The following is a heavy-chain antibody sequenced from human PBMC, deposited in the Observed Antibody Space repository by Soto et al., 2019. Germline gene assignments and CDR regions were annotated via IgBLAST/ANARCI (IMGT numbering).Heavy chain of an antibody. CDR2: ISAYNGNT. V-gene: IGHV1-18*01. CDR1: GYTFTSYG. Sequence: ASVKVSCKASGYTFTSYGISWVRQAPRQGLEWMGWISAYNGNTNYAQKLQGRVTMTTDTSTSTAYMELRSLRSDDTAVYYCARDLPTTGAYHYGMDVWGQGTTVTVSS. CDR3: ARDLPTTGAYHYGMDV. J-gene: IGHJ6*02. D-gene: IGHD1-1*01.